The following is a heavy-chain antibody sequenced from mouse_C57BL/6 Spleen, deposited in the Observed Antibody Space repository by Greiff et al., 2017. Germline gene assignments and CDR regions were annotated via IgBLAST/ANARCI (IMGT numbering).Heavy chain of an antibody. D-gene: IGHD2-2*01. J-gene: IGHJ4*01. CDR3: ARTTMVTTRVHYYAMDY. V-gene: IGHV2-2*01. CDR1: GFSLTSYG. CDR2: IWSGGST. Sequence: QVQLQQSGPGLVQPSQSLSITCTVSGFSLTSYGVHWVRQSPGKGLEWLGVIWSGGSTDYNAAFISRLSISKDNSKSQVFFKMNSLQADDTAIYYGARTTMVTTRVHYYAMDYWGQGTSVTVSS.